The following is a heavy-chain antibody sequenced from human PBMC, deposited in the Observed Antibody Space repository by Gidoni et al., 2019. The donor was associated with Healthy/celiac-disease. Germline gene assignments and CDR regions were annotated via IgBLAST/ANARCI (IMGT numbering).Heavy chain of an antibody. CDR3: ARGGGDGSFHDAFDI. CDR2: IYHSGST. CDR1: GGSFRSSNW. J-gene: IGHJ3*02. D-gene: IGHD1-26*01. V-gene: IGHV4-4*02. Sequence: QVQLQESGPGLVKPSGTLSLTCAVSGGSFRSSNWWSWFRQPPGKGLDGIGEIYHSGSTNYNPSLKSRVTISVDKSKNQFSLKLSSVTAADTAVYYCARGGGDGSFHDAFDIWGQGTMVTVSS.